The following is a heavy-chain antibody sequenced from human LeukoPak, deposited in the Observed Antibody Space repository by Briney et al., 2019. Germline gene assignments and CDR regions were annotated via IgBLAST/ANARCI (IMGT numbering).Heavy chain of an antibody. J-gene: IGHJ4*02. CDR1: GGSISSYY. CDR2: IYYSGST. Sequence: SETLSLTCTVSGGSISSYYWSWIRQPPGKGLEWIGYIYYSGSTNYNPSLKSRVTISVDTSKNQFSLKLSSVTAADTAVYYCPRTAYGDSVDYFDYWGQGTLVTVSS. V-gene: IGHV4-59*01. CDR3: PRTAYGDSVDYFDY. D-gene: IGHD4-17*01.